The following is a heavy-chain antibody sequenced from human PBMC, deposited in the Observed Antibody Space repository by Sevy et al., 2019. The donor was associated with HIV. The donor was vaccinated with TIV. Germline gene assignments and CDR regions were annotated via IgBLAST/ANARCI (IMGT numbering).Heavy chain of an antibody. J-gene: IGHJ6*02. CDR1: GFTFSSYG. CDR2: IWYDGSNK. D-gene: IGHD2-2*02. CDR3: ARVLDCSSTSCHTGGMDV. V-gene: IGHV3-33*01. Sequence: GGSLRLSCAASGFTFSSYGMHWVRQAPGKGLEWVAVIWYDGSNKYYAESVKGPFTISRDNSKNTLYLQMNSLRAEDTAVYYCARVLDCSSTSCHTGGMDVWGQGTTVTVSS.